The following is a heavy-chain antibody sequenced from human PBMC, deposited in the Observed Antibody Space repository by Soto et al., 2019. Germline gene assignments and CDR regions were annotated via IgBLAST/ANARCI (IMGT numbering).Heavy chain of an antibody. CDR1: GFTFSSYS. CDR2: ISSSSSYI. J-gene: IGHJ5*02. CDR3: ARDYGDFLNWFDP. D-gene: IGHD4-17*01. V-gene: IGHV3-21*01. Sequence: GGSLRLSCAASGFTFSSYSMNWVRQAPGKGLEWVSSISSSSSYIYYADSVKGRFTISRDNAKNSLYLQMNSLRAEDTAVYYCARDYGDFLNWFDPWGQGTLVTVSS.